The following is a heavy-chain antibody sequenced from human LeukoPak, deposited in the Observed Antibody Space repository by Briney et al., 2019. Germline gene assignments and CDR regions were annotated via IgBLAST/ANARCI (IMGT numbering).Heavy chain of an antibody. V-gene: IGHV4-59*01. D-gene: IGHD1-14*01. J-gene: IGHJ3*02. Sequence: PSETLSLTCTVSGDSISNYYWSWIRQPPGKGLEWIGYIYYSGNTDYNPSLKSRVTISVDASKNQFSLRLNSVTAADTAVYYCARYRNEALFAFDIWGQGTMVTVSS. CDR1: GDSISNYY. CDR2: IYYSGNT. CDR3: ARYRNEALFAFDI.